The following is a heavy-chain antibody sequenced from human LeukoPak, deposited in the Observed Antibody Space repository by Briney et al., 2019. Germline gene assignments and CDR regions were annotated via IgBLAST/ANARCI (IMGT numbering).Heavy chain of an antibody. V-gene: IGHV1-18*04. CDR3: ARGGWRD. Sequence: ASVKVSCKPSGYTFTGYYMHWVRQAPGQGLEWMGWISGYNGNTKYAQKFQGRVTMTTDTSTSTAYMELRSLRSDDTAVYYCARGGWRDWGQGTLVTVSS. CDR1: GYTFTGYY. CDR2: ISGYNGNT. D-gene: IGHD6-19*01. J-gene: IGHJ4*02.